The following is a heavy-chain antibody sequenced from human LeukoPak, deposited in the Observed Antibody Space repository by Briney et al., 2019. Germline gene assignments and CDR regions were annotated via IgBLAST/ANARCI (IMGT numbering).Heavy chain of an antibody. D-gene: IGHD6-13*01. CDR2: ISAYNGNT. Sequence: ASVKVSCKASGYTFTSYGISWVRQAPGQGLEWMGWISAYNGNTNYAQKLQGRVTMTTDTSTSTAYMELRSLRSDDTAVYYCARRKGSSSQRFGDYYYYMDVWGKGTTVTISS. J-gene: IGHJ6*03. CDR1: GYTFTSYG. V-gene: IGHV1-18*01. CDR3: ARRKGSSSQRFGDYYYYMDV.